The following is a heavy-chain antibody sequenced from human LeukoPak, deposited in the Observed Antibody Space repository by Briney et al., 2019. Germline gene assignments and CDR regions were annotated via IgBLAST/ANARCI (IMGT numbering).Heavy chain of an antibody. CDR1: GYTFTGYY. V-gene: IGHV1-2*02. D-gene: IGHD6-19*01. Sequence: GASVKVSCKASGYTFTGYYMHWVRQAPGQGLEWMGWINPNSGGTNYAQKFQGRVTMTRDTSISTAYMELSRLGSDDTAVYYCARVTREVAGSGGNYYYYYMDVWGKGTTVTVSS. J-gene: IGHJ6*03. CDR2: INPNSGGT. CDR3: ARVTREVAGSGGNYYYYYMDV.